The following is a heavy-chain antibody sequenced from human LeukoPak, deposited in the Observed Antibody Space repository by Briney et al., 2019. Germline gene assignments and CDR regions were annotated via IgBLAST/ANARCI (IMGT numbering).Heavy chain of an antibody. Sequence: PGGSLRLSCAASGFTFADYAMHWVRQAPGKGLEWVSLISWDGGSTYYADSVKGRFTISSDNSKNSLYLQMNSLRAEDTALYYCAKDIGCSAACCYSTPDYWGQGTLVTVSS. CDR3: AKDIGCSAACCYSTPDY. CDR1: GFTFADYA. D-gene: IGHD2-15*01. V-gene: IGHV3-43D*03. CDR2: ISWDGGST. J-gene: IGHJ4*02.